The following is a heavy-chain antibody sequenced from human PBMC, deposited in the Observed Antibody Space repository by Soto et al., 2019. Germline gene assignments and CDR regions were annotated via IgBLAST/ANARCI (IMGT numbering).Heavy chain of an antibody. D-gene: IGHD2-8*02. CDR1: GYTFTGYA. V-gene: IGHV1-3*05. CDR3: ARGDWWLFDY. Sequence: QVQLVQSGAEEKKPGASVKVSCKASGYTFTGYAIHWVRQAPGQRLEWMGWINAGNGNTKYSQKFQGRVTITRDTSASTAYMELSSLKSEETAVYYCARGDWWLFDYWGQGTLVTVSS. CDR2: INAGNGNT. J-gene: IGHJ4*02.